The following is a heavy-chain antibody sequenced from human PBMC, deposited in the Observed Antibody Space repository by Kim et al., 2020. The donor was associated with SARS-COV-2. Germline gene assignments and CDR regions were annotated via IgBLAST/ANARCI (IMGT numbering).Heavy chain of an antibody. CDR1: GGSISSYY. Sequence: SETLSLTCTVSGGSISSYYWSWIRQPPGKGLEWIGYIYYSGSTNYNPSLKSRVTISVDTSKNQFSLKLSSVTAADTAVYYCARTVTYYYDSSGYWGDAFDLWGQGTMVTVSS. V-gene: IGHV4-59*13. J-gene: IGHJ3*01. CDR3: ARTVTYYYDSSGYWGDAFDL. D-gene: IGHD3-22*01. CDR2: IYYSGST.